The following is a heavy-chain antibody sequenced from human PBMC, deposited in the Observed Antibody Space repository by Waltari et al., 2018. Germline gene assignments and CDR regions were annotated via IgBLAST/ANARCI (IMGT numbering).Heavy chain of an antibody. D-gene: IGHD3-3*01. CDR2: IYYSGST. J-gene: IGHJ4*02. CDR3: ARGVPKNDFWSGYLSPLFDY. Sequence: QLHLQESGSGLVKPSQPLSLTCAVSGGSVNSGAYWTCIRQHPGKGLEWIGYIYYSGSTYYNPSLKSRVTISVDRSKNQFSLKLTSVTAADTAVYYCARGVPKNDFWSGYLSPLFDYWGQGTLVSVSS. V-gene: IGHV4-30-2*01. CDR1: GGSVNSGAY.